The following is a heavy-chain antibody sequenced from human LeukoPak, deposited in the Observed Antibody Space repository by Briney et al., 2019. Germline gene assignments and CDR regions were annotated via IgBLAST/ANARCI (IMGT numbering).Heavy chain of an antibody. D-gene: IGHD3-16*01. J-gene: IGHJ4*02. CDR1: GFAFSSYA. Sequence: PGGSLTLSCAASGFAFSSYALSWLRQTPQKGLEWVSGISVTGDMTYYTDSVKGRFTISRDNSRTTLYLHMTSLRAEDTAVYYCARELRTFDSWGQGTLVTVSS. V-gene: IGHV3-23*01. CDR3: ARELRTFDS. CDR2: ISVTGDMT.